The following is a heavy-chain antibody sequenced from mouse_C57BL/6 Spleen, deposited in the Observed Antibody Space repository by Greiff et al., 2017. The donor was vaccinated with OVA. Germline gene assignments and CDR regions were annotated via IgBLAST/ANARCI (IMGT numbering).Heavy chain of an antibody. CDR1: GFTFSDYY. CDR2: INYDGSST. J-gene: IGHJ1*03. Sequence: EVKLVESEGGLVQPGSSMKLSCTASGFTFSDYYMAWVRQVPEKGLEWVANINYDGSSTYYLDSLKSRFIISRDNAKNILYLQMSSLKSEDTATYYCAREDRYGSTYFDVWGTGTTVTVSS. CDR3: AREDRYGSTYFDV. V-gene: IGHV5-16*01. D-gene: IGHD1-1*01.